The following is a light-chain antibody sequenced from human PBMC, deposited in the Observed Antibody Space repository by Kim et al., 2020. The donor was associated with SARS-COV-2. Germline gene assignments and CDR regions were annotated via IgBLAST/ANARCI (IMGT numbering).Light chain of an antibody. V-gene: IGLV1-40*01. CDR2: GNS. Sequence: QSVLKQPPSVSGAPGQRVTISCTGSSSNIGAGYDVHWYQQLPGTAPKLLIYGNSNRPSGAPDRFSGSKSGTSASLAITGLQAEDEADYYCQSYDSSLSVVFGGGTQLTVL. CDR3: QSYDSSLSVV. J-gene: IGLJ2*01. CDR1: SSNIGAGYD.